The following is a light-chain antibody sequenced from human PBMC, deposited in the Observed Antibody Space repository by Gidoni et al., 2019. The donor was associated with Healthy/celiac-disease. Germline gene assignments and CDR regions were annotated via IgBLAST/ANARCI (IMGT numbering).Light chain of an antibody. CDR2: DAS. Sequence: DIQMTQSPSTLSASVGDRVTITCRASQSISSWLAWYQQKPGKAPKLQIYDASSLESGVPSRFSGSGSGTEFTLTISSLQPDDFATYYCQQYNSYWTFXQXTKVEIK. V-gene: IGKV1-5*01. CDR3: QQYNSYWT. J-gene: IGKJ1*01. CDR1: QSISSW.